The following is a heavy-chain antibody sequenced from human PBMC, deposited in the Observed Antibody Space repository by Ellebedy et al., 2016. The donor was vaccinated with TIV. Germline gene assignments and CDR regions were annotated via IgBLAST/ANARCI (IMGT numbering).Heavy chain of an antibody. V-gene: IGHV3-23*01. Sequence: GESLKISXAASGFTFSSYAMSWVRQAPGKGLEWVSAISGSGGSTYYADSVKGRFTISRDNSKNTLYLQMNSLRAEDTAVYYCAKDFALELAPFDYWGQGTLVTVSS. J-gene: IGHJ4*02. CDR3: AKDFALELAPFDY. CDR1: GFTFSSYA. CDR2: ISGSGGST. D-gene: IGHD1-7*01.